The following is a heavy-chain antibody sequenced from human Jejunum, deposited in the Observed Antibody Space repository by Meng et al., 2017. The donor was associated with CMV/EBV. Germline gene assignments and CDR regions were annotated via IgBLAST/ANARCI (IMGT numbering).Heavy chain of an antibody. Sequence: GSVSSGSFYWSWIRQPPGKGLEWIGYIDETGSTSHNPSLKSRLTISVDTSKNQFSLKLRSATAADTAVYFCARVYGRKSLDFYYGLDVWGQGTTVTVSS. D-gene: IGHD1-1*01. CDR3: ARVYGRKSLDFYYGLDV. J-gene: IGHJ6*02. V-gene: IGHV4-61*01. CDR2: IDETGST. CDR1: GSVSSGSFY.